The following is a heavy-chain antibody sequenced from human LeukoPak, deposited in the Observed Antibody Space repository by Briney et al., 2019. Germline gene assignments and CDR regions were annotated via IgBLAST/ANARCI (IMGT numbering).Heavy chain of an antibody. CDR1: GFTFSSYG. CDR3: AKGGVPRYFDY. D-gene: IGHD2-8*01. CDR2: ISFDGSDK. Sequence: GGSLRLSCAASGFTFSSYGLHWVRQAPGKGLEWVAVISFDGSDKYYADSVKGRFTISRDNSKNTLYLQMNSLRAEDTAVYYCAKGGVPRYFDYWGQGTLVTVSS. J-gene: IGHJ4*02. V-gene: IGHV3-30*18.